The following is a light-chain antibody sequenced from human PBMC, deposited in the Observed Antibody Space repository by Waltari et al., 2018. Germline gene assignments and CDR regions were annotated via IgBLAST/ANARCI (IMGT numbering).Light chain of an antibody. CDR2: GTS. J-gene: IGLJ2*01. Sequence: QSVLTQPPSVSGAPGQRVSISCTGSGSNLGAGYDVHGYQQHPGKAPKLLIYGTSTRPPGVPDRFFGSQSGTSASLAITALQAEDEAEYYCQSYDTSLSVVFGGGTKLTVL. V-gene: IGLV1-40*01. CDR1: GSNLGAGYD. CDR3: QSYDTSLSVV.